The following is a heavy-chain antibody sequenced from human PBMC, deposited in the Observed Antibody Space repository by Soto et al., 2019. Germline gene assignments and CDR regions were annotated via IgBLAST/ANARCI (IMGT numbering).Heavy chain of an antibody. CDR2: ISPYTGNT. D-gene: IGHD3-16*01. CDR1: GYIFVNYG. CDR3: GMVDNYVTPTPQDV. J-gene: IGHJ6*02. Sequence: QVQLVQSGDEVKKPGASVKVSCKASGYIFVNYGIAWVRQAPGQGLEWMGWISPYTGNTHSATKVQDRLTMTTDTSTSTAYMYLGSLTSDDTAVYYCGMVDNYVTPTPQDVWGQGTTVTVSS. V-gene: IGHV1-18*01.